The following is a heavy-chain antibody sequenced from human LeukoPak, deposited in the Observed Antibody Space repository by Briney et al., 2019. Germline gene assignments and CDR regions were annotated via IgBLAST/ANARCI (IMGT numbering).Heavy chain of an antibody. V-gene: IGHV1-2*02. CDR1: GYTFTGYY. CDR3: ARAPKGVTTGYFDH. CDR2: INPNSGGT. D-gene: IGHD1-26*01. J-gene: IGHJ4*02. Sequence: ASVKVSFKASGYTFTGYYMHWVRQAPGQGLEWMGWINPNSGGTNYAQKFQGRVTMTRDTSISTAYMELSRLRSDDTAVYYCARAPKGVTTGYFDHWGQGTLVTVSS.